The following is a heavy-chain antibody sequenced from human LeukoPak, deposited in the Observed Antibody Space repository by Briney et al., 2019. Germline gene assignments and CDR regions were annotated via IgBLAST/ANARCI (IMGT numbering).Heavy chain of an antibody. CDR1: GASIRSGDYY. CDR3: ARDCSGGSCYGAFDI. J-gene: IGHJ3*02. CDR2: IYDSGST. Sequence: SQTLSLTCTVSGASIRSGDYYWSWIRQPPGKGLEWIGYIYDSGSTYYNPSLKSRITISVDTPENRFSLKLSSVTATDTAVYYCARDCSGGSCYGAFDIWGQGTMVTVSS. V-gene: IGHV4-30-4*01. D-gene: IGHD2-15*01.